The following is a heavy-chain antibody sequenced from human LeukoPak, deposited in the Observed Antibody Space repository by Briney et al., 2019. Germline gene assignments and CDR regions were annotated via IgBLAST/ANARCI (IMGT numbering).Heavy chain of an antibody. CDR3: TRYSSSPSLDF. CDR2: IYYSGST. J-gene: IGHJ4*02. Sequence: PSETLSLTCTVSGGSISSYYWSWIRQPPGKGLEWIGYIYYSGSTNHNPSLKSRVTISVDTSKNQFSLKLSSVTAADTAVYYCTRYSSSPSLDFWGQGILVIVSP. D-gene: IGHD6-6*01. V-gene: IGHV4-59*08. CDR1: GGSISSYY.